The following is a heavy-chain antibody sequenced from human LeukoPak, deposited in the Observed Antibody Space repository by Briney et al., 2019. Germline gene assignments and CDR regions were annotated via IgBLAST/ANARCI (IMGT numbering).Heavy chain of an antibody. V-gene: IGHV4-59*01. CDR1: GGSISSYY. D-gene: IGHD2-15*01. CDR2: IYYSGST. J-gene: IGHJ4*02. Sequence: PSETLSLTCTVSGGSISSYYWSWIRQPPGKGLEWIGYIYYSGSTNYNPPLKSRVTISVDTSKNQFSLKLSSVTAADTAVYYCARERYCSGGSCYSGIDYWGKGTLVTVSS. CDR3: ARERYCSGGSCYSGIDY.